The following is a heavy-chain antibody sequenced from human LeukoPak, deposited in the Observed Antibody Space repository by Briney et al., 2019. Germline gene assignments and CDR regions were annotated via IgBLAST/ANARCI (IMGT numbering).Heavy chain of an antibody. Sequence: ASVKVSCKASGYTFTSYGINWVRQAPGQGLEWMGWISAYNGNTNYAQKLQGRVTMTTDTSTSTAYMELRSLRSEDTAVYYCATVWVYKGYYYYMDVWGKGTTVTVSS. V-gene: IGHV1-18*01. D-gene: IGHD3-16*01. CDR1: GYTFTSYG. CDR2: ISAYNGNT. J-gene: IGHJ6*03. CDR3: ATVWVYKGYYYYMDV.